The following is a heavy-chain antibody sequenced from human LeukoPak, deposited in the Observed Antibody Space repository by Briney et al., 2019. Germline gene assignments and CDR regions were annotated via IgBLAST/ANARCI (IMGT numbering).Heavy chain of an antibody. V-gene: IGHV1-3*01. J-gene: IGHJ5*02. CDR2: INAGNGNT. CDR1: GYTFTSYA. CDR3: ARVDTLYYDILTGP. Sequence: ASVKVSCKASGYTFTSYAMHWVRQAPGQRLEWMGWINAGNGNTKYSQKFQGRVTITRDTSASTANMELSSLRSEDTAVYYCARVDTLYYDILTGPWGQGTLVTVSS. D-gene: IGHD3-9*01.